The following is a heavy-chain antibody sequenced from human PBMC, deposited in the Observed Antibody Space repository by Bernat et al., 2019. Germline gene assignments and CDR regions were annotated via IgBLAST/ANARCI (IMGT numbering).Heavy chain of an antibody. V-gene: IGHV4-61*01. CDR2: IYSSGST. J-gene: IGHJ4*02. CDR3: ARVGFFDY. Sequence: QVQLQESGPGLVKPSETLSLTCTVSGGSVSSGSYYWSWIRQPPGKGLEWIGYIYSSGSTNYNPSLKSRVTISVDTSKNQFSLKLSSVTAADTAVYYCARVGFFDYWGQGTLVTVSS. CDR1: GGSVSSGSYY.